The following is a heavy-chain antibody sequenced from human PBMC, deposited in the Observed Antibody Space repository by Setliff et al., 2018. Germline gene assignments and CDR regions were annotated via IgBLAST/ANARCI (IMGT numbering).Heavy chain of an antibody. J-gene: IGHJ4*02. CDR2: INNYNFNT. D-gene: IGHD2-15*01. V-gene: IGHV1-18*01. CDR3: LGLVRYCFRTSCQRTSGDEV. Sequence: ASVKVSCKSSGFTFTDYGMMWVRQVPGQGLEWVGWINNYNFNTQYAQKFQGRVTVTTDTSTTTAYMELRSLRADETAVYYCLGLVRYCFRTSCQRTSGDEVWGQGTLVTVSS. CDR1: GFTFTDYG.